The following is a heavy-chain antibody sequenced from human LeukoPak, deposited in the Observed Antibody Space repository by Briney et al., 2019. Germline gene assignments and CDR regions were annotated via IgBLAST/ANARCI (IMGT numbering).Heavy chain of an antibody. CDR3: ARGADSSGYYSIFYFDY. Sequence: PSETLSLTCTVSGGSISSYYWNWIRQPPGKGLEWIGYIYYSGSTNYNPSLKSRVTISVDPSKNQFSLKLSSVTAADTAVYYCARGADSSGYYSIFYFDYWGQGTLVTVSS. V-gene: IGHV4-59*01. J-gene: IGHJ4*02. CDR2: IYYSGST. CDR1: GGSISSYY. D-gene: IGHD3-22*01.